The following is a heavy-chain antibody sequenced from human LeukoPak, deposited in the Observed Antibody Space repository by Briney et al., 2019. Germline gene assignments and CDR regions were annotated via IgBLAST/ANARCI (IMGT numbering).Heavy chain of an antibody. D-gene: IGHD1-7*01. J-gene: IGHJ2*01. CDR3: ARAGGGPTTLYWYFDL. V-gene: IGHV3-20*04. CDR2: LNWNGGTT. CDR1: GFTFDDHG. Sequence: RAGGSLRLSCAASGFTFDDHGMSWVRHAPGKGLEWVSGLNWNGGTTVYAESVKGRFTISRDNSKNTLYLQMNSLRAEDTAVYYCARAGGGPTTLYWYFDLWGRGTLVTVSS.